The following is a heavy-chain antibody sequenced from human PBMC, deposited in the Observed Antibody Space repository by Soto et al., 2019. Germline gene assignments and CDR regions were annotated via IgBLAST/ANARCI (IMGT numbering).Heavy chain of an antibody. J-gene: IGHJ4*02. CDR1: GGSIGNDVYY. V-gene: IGHV4-31*03. CDR2: LYFSGGT. D-gene: IGHD4-17*01. Sequence: QVHLLESGPGLVKPSQTLSLTCSVSGGSIGNDVYYWGWIRQFPGKGLEWIGYLYFSGGTYYQPSLKSRTTISRESARLQYSLEVASVTAADTAVYYCAVNANRDYGPGICLFDLWGQGVVVTVSS. CDR3: AVNANRDYGPGICLFDL.